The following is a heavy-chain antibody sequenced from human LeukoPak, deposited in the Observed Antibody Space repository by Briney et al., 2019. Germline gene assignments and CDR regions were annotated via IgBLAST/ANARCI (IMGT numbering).Heavy chain of an antibody. CDR2: IYYSGST. Sequence: SETLSLTCTVSGGSISSSSYYWGWIRQPPGKGLEWIGSIYYSGSTYYNPSLKSRVTISVDTSKNQFSLKLSSVTAADTAVYYCARDRRGSLGPSGYWGQGTLVTVSS. V-gene: IGHV4-39*07. J-gene: IGHJ4*02. CDR3: ARDRRGSLGPSGY. D-gene: IGHD1-26*01. CDR1: GGSISSSSYY.